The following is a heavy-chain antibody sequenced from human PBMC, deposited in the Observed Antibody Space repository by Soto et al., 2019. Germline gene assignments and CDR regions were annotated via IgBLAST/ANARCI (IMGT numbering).Heavy chain of an antibody. V-gene: IGHV3-33*01. D-gene: IGHD5-18*01. Sequence: VGSLRLSCAASGFTFSSYGMHWVRQAPGKGLEWVAVIWYDGSNKYYADSVKGRFTISRDNSKNTLYLQMNSLRAEDTAVYYCARDLYTAMVTGQGYWGQGTLVTVSS. CDR3: ARDLYTAMVTGQGY. CDR1: GFTFSSYG. J-gene: IGHJ4*02. CDR2: IWYDGSNK.